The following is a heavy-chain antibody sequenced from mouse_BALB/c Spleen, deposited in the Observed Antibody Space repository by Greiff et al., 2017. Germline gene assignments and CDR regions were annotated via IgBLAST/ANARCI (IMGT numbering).Heavy chain of an antibody. CDR2: ISSGGSYT. Sequence: DVQLVESGGGLVKPGGSLKLSCAASGFTFSSYTMSWVRQTPEKRLEWVATISSGGSYTYYPDSVKGRFTISRDNAKNTLYLQMSSLKSEDTAMYYCTRYGNYSYYYAMDYWGQGTSVTVSS. D-gene: IGHD2-1*01. J-gene: IGHJ4*01. V-gene: IGHV5-6-4*01. CDR1: GFTFSSYT. CDR3: TRYGNYSYYYAMDY.